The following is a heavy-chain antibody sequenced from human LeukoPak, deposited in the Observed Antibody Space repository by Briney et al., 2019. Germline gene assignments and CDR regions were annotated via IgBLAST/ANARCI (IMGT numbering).Heavy chain of an antibody. CDR3: AKRQWMQLWSPPGY. D-gene: IGHD5-18*01. CDR2: ISGSASTT. V-gene: IGHV3-23*01. CDR1: GFTFSSYA. J-gene: IGHJ4*02. Sequence: GGSLRLSCAASGFTFSSYAMGWVRQAPGQGLEWVSSISGSASTTYYADSVKGRFTISRDNSKNTLYLQMNSLRAEDTAVYYCAKRQWMQLWSPPGYWGQGTLVTVSS.